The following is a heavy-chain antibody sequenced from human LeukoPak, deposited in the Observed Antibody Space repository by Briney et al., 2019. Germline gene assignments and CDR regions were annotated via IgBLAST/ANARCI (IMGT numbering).Heavy chain of an antibody. CDR3: ARLGRIGDYGDYWNFDY. J-gene: IGHJ4*02. D-gene: IGHD4-17*01. Sequence: MHGESLKISCKGSGYSFTSYWIGWVRQMPGKGLEWMGIIYPGYSDTRYSPSFQGQVTISADKSIGTAYLQWSSLKASETAMYYCARLGRIGDYGDYWNFDYWGQGTLVTVSS. V-gene: IGHV5-51*01. CDR1: GYSFTSYW. CDR2: IYPGYSDT.